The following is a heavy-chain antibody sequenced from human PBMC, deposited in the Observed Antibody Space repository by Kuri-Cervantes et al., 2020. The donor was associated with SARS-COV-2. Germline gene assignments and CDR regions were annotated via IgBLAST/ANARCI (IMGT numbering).Heavy chain of an antibody. CDR3: ARGFGWTTVTTELDY. D-gene: IGHD4-11*01. CDR2: IYPGDSDT. CDR1: GYSFTSYW. Sequence: GGSLRLSCKGSGYSFTSYWIGWVRQMPGKGLEWMGIIYPGDSDTRYSPSFQGQVTISADKSISTAYLQWSSLKASDTAMYYCARGFGWTTVTTELDYWGQGNLVNVSS. J-gene: IGHJ4*02. V-gene: IGHV5-51*01.